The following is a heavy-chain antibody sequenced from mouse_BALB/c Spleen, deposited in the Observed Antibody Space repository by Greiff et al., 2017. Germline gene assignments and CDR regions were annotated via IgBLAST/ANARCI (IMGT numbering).Heavy chain of an antibody. V-gene: IGHV5-9-3*01. Sequence: DVKLVESGGGLVKPGGSLKLSCAASGFTFSSYAMSWVRQTPEKRLEWVATISSGGSYTYYPDSVKGRFTISRDNAKNTLYLQMSSLRSEDTAMYYCARGHYYGSSYGYFDVWGAGTTVTVSS. CDR3: ARGHYYGSSYGYFDV. D-gene: IGHD1-1*01. J-gene: IGHJ1*01. CDR1: GFTFSSYA. CDR2: ISSGGSYT.